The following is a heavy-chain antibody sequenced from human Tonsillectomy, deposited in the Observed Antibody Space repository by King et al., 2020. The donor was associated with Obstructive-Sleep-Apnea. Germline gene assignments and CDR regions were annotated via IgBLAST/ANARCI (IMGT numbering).Heavy chain of an antibody. D-gene: IGHD1-26*01. CDR1: GGSFSDYY. Sequence: VQLQQWGAGLLKPSETLSLTCAVFGGSFSDYYWSWIRQPPGKGLEWIGEINHSGSTNYNPSLKSRVTISVDTSKNQFSLKLSSVTAADTAAYYCARGCGSNAVKWFGPWGQGTLVTVSS. CDR2: INHSGST. V-gene: IGHV4-34*01. J-gene: IGHJ5*02. CDR3: ARGCGSNAVKWFGP.